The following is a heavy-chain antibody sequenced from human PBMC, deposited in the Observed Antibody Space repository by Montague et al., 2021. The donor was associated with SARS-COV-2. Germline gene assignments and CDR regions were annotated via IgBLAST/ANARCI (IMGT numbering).Heavy chain of an antibody. CDR1: GGSISSYY. CDR3: AWGGYYDYAFDI. J-gene: IGHJ3*02. Sequence: SETLSLTCTVSGGSISSYYWCWIRQPPGKGLDWIGNIYYSLRTNYNPSHRIRVTISVDTSTNQFSLKLRYATAADTAVYNCAWGGYYDYAFDIWGQGTMVTVSS. D-gene: IGHD3-22*01. V-gene: IGHV4-59*01. CDR2: IYYSLRT.